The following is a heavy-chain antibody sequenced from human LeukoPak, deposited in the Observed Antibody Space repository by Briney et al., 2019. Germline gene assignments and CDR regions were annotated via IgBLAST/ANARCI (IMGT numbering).Heavy chain of an antibody. J-gene: IGHJ4*02. CDR1: GFTFSSYA. CDR2: ISGSGGST. D-gene: IGHD2-2*01. Sequence: GGSLRLSCAASGFTFSSYAMSWVRQAPGKGLEWVSAISGSGGSTYYADSVKGRFTISRDNSKNTLYLQMNSLRAEDTAVYYCAKDIVVVPAAEDYFDYWGQGTLVTVSS. CDR3: AKDIVVVPAAEDYFDY. V-gene: IGHV3-23*01.